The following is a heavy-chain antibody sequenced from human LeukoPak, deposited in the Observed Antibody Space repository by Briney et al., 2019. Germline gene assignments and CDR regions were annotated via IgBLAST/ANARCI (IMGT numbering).Heavy chain of an antibody. CDR3: TKEGLPSGSSWSAWFDP. CDR1: GFTLSMYC. V-gene: IGHV3-30*18. D-gene: IGHD3-10*01. J-gene: IGHJ5*02. CDR2: ITNDGKTT. Sequence: GGSLTLSCAPSGFTLSMYCTQGARQSTRRWLEWEADITNDGKTTYYADSVKGRFTISRDNSKNTLYLQMNSLRAEDTAVYYCTKEGLPSGSSWSAWFDPWGQGTLVTVSS.